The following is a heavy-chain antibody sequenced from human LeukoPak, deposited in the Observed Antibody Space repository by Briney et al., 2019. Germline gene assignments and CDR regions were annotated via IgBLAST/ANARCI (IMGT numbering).Heavy chain of an antibody. D-gene: IGHD3-22*01. CDR2: IYTSGST. Sequence: SETLSLTCTVSGGSISSYYWSWIRQPAGKGLEWIGRIYTSGSTNYNPSLKSRVTMSVDTSKNQFSLKLSSVTAADTAVYHCARDYYDSSGRDAFDIWGQGTMVTVSS. J-gene: IGHJ3*02. CDR3: ARDYYDSSGRDAFDI. CDR1: GGSISSYY. V-gene: IGHV4-4*07.